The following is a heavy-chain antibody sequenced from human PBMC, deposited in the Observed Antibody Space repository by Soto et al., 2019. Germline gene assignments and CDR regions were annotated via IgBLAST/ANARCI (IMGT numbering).Heavy chain of an antibody. V-gene: IGHV4-31*03. CDR3: AREVCSSTSCYYYYGMDV. D-gene: IGHD2-2*01. Sequence: QVQLQESGPGLMQPSQTLSLTCTVSGGSISGGGYSWNWIRQHPGKGLEWIGHIYYSGSTYYNPSLKSRVTILLDTSNNQFSLKLSSVTAADTAVYYCAREVCSSTSCYYYYGMDVWGQGTTVTVSS. CDR2: IYYSGST. J-gene: IGHJ6*02. CDR1: GGSISGGGYS.